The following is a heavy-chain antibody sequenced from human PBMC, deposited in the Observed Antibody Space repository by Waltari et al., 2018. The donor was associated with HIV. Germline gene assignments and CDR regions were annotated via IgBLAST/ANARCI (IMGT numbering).Heavy chain of an antibody. CDR3: AREVPHTGQFDY. J-gene: IGHJ4*02. CDR2: CYPSAGTT. D-gene: IGHD3-10*01. V-gene: IGHV1-46*01. CDR1: GDTFSNYY. Sequence: QVQLVQSGAEVKKPGASVKVSCKASGDTFSNYYMHWVRLAPGQGLEYMGVCYPSAGTTGYEQRFKGRVTLTWDTSTSTVFMELSSLRSEDTAVYYCAREVPHTGQFDYWGQGTLVTVSS.